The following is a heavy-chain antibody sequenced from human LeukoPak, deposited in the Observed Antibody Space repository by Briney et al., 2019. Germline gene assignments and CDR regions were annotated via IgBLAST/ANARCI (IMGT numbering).Heavy chain of an antibody. CDR3: TTEGPGMGGWRLDY. D-gene: IGHD3-16*01. CDR1: GFTFSNAW. Sequence: GGSLRLSCAASGFTFSNAWMSWVRQAPGKGLEWVGRIKSKTDGGTTDYAAPVKGRFTISRDDSKNTLYLQMNSLKTEDTAVYYCTTEGPGMGGWRLDYWGQGTPVTVSS. J-gene: IGHJ4*02. CDR2: IKSKTDGGTT. V-gene: IGHV3-15*01.